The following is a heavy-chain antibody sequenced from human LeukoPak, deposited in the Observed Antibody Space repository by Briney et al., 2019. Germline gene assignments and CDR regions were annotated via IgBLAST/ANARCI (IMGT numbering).Heavy chain of an antibody. Sequence: PGGSLRLSCAAPGFTVSSNYMSWVRQAPGKGLEWVSVIYSGGSTYYADSVKGRFTISRDNSKNTLYLQMNSLRAEDTAVYYCARGGQDMITFGGVIVTWGQGTLVTVSS. J-gene: IGHJ4*02. D-gene: IGHD3-16*02. CDR2: IYSGGST. CDR1: GFTVSSNY. CDR3: ARGGQDMITFGGVIVT. V-gene: IGHV3-53*01.